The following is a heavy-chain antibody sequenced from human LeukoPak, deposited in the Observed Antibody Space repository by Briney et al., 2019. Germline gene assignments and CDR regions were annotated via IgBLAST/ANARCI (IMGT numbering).Heavy chain of an antibody. D-gene: IGHD3-22*01. Sequence: ASVKVSCKASGGTFSSYAISWVRQAPGQGLEWMGGIIPIFGTANYAQKFQGRVTITADKSTSTAYMELSSLRSEDTAVYYCARNNDYYDSSGYDDAFDIWGQGTMVTVSS. V-gene: IGHV1-69*06. CDR3: ARNNDYYDSSGYDDAFDI. CDR1: GGTFSSYA. J-gene: IGHJ3*02. CDR2: IIPIFGTA.